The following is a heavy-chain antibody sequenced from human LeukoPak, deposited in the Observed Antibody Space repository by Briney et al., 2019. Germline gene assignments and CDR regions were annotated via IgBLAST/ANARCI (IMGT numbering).Heavy chain of an antibody. J-gene: IGHJ4*02. CDR1: GYTFTSYG. CDR2: ISTYNGDT. V-gene: IGHV1-18*01. D-gene: IGHD1-1*01. CDR3: ARDHNWVVDY. Sequence: GASVTVSCKASGYTFTSYGIRWVRQAPGQGLEWMGWISTYNGDTNYAQKLQGRVTMTTDTSTSTAYMELRSLRSDDTAVYYCARDHNWVVDYWGQGTLVTVSS.